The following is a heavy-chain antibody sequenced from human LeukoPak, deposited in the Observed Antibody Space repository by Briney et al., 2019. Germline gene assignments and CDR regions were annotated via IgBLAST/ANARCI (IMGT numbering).Heavy chain of an antibody. CDR1: GFAFSDYE. J-gene: IGHJ4*02. V-gene: IGHV3-48*03. CDR2: IGSSGRTI. CDR3: ASRRDY. Sequence: GGSLRLSCAASGFAFSDYEMNWVRQAPGKGLEWVSNIGSSGRTIFYADSVKGRFNISRDNAKNSLYLQMNSLRVEDTAIYYCASRRDYWGQGTLVTVSS.